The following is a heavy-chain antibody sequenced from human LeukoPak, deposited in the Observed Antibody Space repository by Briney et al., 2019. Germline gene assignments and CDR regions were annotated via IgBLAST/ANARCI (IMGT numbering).Heavy chain of an antibody. CDR1: GDSIDSYY. CDR3: AGRTARYFDS. J-gene: IGHJ4*02. CDR2: VFYSGPT. V-gene: IGHV4-59*01. D-gene: IGHD2-21*02. Sequence: SETLSLTCTVSGDSIDSYYWSWIRQPPGEGLQWIGYVFYSGPTNYDASLKSRVAISVDRSKNQFSLKLTSVSAADTAVYYCAGRTARYFDSWGQGTPVTVSS.